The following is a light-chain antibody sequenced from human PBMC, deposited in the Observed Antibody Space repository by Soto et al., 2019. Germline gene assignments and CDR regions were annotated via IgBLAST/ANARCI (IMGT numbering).Light chain of an antibody. CDR2: GAS. Sequence: EIVLTQSPGILSLSPGERATLSCRASQSVSSSYLAWYQQKPGQAPRLLIYGASSRATGIPDRFSGSGSGKDFTLTISRLEPEDLAVYYCQQYGSSFTFGQGTRLEIK. CDR1: QSVSSSY. V-gene: IGKV3-20*01. CDR3: QQYGSSFT. J-gene: IGKJ5*01.